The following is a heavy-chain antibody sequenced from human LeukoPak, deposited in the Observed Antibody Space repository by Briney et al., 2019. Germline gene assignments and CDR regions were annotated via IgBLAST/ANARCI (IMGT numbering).Heavy chain of an antibody. CDR1: GFTFSSYA. Sequence: GGSLRLSCAASGFTFSSYAMHWVRQAPGKGLEWVSAISGSGGSTYYADSVKGRFTISRDNSKNTLYLQMNSLRAEDTAVYYCARSPDILTGENFDYWGQGTLVTVSS. CDR3: ARSPDILTGENFDY. V-gene: IGHV3-23*01. CDR2: ISGSGGST. J-gene: IGHJ4*02. D-gene: IGHD3-9*01.